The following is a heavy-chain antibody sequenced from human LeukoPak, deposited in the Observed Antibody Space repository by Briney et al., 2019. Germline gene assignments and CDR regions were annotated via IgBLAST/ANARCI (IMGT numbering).Heavy chain of an antibody. CDR2: INPSGGST. CDR1: GYTFTSYY. J-gene: IGHJ4*02. V-gene: IGHV1-46*01. Sequence: ASVKVSCKASGYTFTSYYMHWGRQAPGQGLEWMGIINPSGGSTSYAQKFQGRVTKTRDTSTSTVYMELSSLRSEDTAVYYCARGGDTFGGVIVTPFDYWGQGTLVTVSS. D-gene: IGHD3-16*02. CDR3: ARGGDTFGGVIVTPFDY.